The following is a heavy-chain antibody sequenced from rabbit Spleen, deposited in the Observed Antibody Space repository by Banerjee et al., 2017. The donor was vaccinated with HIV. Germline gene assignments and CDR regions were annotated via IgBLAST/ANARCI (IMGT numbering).Heavy chain of an antibody. Sequence: QSLEESGGDLVKPGASLTLTCTASGFSFSSSYYMCWVRQAPGKGLECIACIYTGGSGSTYYANWAKGRFTISKTSSTTVTLQMTSLTVADTATYFCARGSATMTMVITGFYLSLWGPGTLVTVS. CDR2: IYTGGSGST. CDR3: ARGSATMTMVITGFYLSL. V-gene: IGHV1S40*01. CDR1: GFSFSSSYY. J-gene: IGHJ4*01. D-gene: IGHD2-1*01.